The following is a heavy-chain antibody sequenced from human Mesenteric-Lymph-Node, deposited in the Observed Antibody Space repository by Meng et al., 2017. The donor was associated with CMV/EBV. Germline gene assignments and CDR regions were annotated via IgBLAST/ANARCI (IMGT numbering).Heavy chain of an antibody. D-gene: IGHD2-2*01. J-gene: IGHJ3*02. Sequence: SETLSLTCTVSGGSISSGGYYWSWIRQPPGKGLEWIGEINHSGSTNYNPSLKSRVTMSVDTSKNQFSVKLSSVTAADTAVYYCARRVSFVVPAAIRFAFDIWGQGTMVTVSS. CDR2: INHSGST. CDR3: ARRVSFVVPAAIRFAFDI. V-gene: IGHV4-39*07. CDR1: GGSISSGGYY.